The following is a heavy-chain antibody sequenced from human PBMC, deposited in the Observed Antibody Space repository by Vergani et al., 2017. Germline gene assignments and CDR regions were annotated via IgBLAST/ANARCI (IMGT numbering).Heavy chain of an antibody. D-gene: IGHD2-21*02. J-gene: IGHJ2*01. V-gene: IGHV4-34*01. CDR1: GGSFSGYY. Sequence: QVQLQQWGAGLLKPSETLSLTCAVYGGSFSGYYWSWIRQPPGKGLEWIGEINHSGSTNYNPSLKSRVTISVDTSKNQLSLKLSSVTAADTAVYYCARVGHLVAVTGEGPSLDLWGRGTLVTVSS. CDR2: INHSGST. CDR3: ARVGHLVAVTGEGPSLDL.